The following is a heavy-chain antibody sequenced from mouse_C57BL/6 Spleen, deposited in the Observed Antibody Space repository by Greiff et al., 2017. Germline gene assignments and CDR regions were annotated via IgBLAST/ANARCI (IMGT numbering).Heavy chain of an antibody. CDR1: GYTFTSYW. CDR3: ARRGVDITTSYWYFDV. V-gene: IGHV1-69*01. J-gene: IGHJ1*03. CDR2: IDPSDSYT. D-gene: IGHD1-1*01. Sequence: QVQLQQSGAELVMPGASVKLSCKASGYTFTSYWMHWVKQRPGQGLEWIGEIDPSDSYTNYNQKFKGKSTLTVDKSSSTAYMQLSSLTSEDSAVYYCARRGVDITTSYWYFDVWGTGTTVTVSS.